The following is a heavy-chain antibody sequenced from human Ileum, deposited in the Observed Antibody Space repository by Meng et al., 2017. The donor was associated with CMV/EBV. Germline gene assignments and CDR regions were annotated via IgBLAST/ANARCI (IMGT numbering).Heavy chain of an antibody. J-gene: IGHJ4*02. CDR1: GASVRSIGYY. D-gene: IGHD6-19*01. V-gene: IGHV4-39*07. CDR3: ARGSEYRTGWITEGYFGS. Sequence: SETLSLTCTVSGASVRSIGYYWVWIRQPPGKGLEWIGSVYYSGRTDYNLSLERRVTISVDTSTNQVSLRLNSVTAADTALYYCARGSEYRTGWITEGYFGSWGQGTLVTVSS. CDR2: VYYSGRT.